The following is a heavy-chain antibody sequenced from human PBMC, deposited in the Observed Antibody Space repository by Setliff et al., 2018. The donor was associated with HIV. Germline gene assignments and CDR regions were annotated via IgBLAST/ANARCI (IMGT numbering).Heavy chain of an antibody. J-gene: IGHJ3*01. CDR2: IYFTGSS. V-gene: IGHV4-59*01. Sequence: PSETLSLTCTVSGGSISTYYWSWIRQPPGKGLEWIGSIYFTGSSDNNPSLKSRVTLSVDTSKHQFSLKLSSVTAADTAVYYCARVQMAYAAFEVWGQGTMVTVS. CDR3: ARVQMAYAAFEV. D-gene: IGHD4-17*01. CDR1: GGSISTYY.